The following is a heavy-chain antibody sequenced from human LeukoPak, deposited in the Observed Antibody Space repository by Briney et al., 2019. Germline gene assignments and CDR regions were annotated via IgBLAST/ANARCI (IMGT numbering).Heavy chain of an antibody. D-gene: IGHD3-10*01. V-gene: IGHV4-39*07. Sequence: SETLSLTCTVSGASLSSTTYYWGWLRQSPGKGLEWIGSMYCSGRSYYSESLKTRVTILVDTSRNQFSLKLSSVTAADTAVYYCARELIYGSGSYADYWGQGTLVTVSS. CDR3: ARELIYGSGSYADY. CDR1: GASLSSTTYY. CDR2: MYCSGRS. J-gene: IGHJ4*02.